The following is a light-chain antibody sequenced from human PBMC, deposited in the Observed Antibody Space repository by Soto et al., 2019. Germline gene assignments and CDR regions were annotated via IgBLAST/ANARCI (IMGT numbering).Light chain of an antibody. CDR3: QQYGDSPWT. CDR2: GAS. J-gene: IGKJ1*01. Sequence: EIVLTQSPGTLSLSPGERATLSCRASQSTSSYLAWYQQKPGQAPRLLIYGASSRATGIPDRFSGSGSGTDFTLTISRLEPEDFTVYYCQQYGDSPWTFGQGTKVEIK. CDR1: QSTSSY. V-gene: IGKV3-20*01.